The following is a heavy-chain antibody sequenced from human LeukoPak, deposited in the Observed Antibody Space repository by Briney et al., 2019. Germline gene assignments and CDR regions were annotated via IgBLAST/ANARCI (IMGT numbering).Heavy chain of an antibody. V-gene: IGHV3-7*01. J-gene: IGHJ4*02. CDR1: GFTFSSYW. Sequence: GGSLRLSCAASGFTFSSYWMSWVRQAPGKGLEWVANIKQDGSEKYYVDSVKGRFTISRDNAKNSLYLQMNSLRAEDTAVYYCASTGGVTIFGVVRNYWGQGTLVTLSS. CDR3: ASTGGVTIFGVVRNY. CDR2: IKQDGSEK. D-gene: IGHD3-3*01.